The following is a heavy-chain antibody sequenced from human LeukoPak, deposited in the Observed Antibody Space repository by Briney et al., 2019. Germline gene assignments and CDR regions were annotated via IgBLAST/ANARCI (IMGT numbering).Heavy chain of an antibody. CDR1: GYNFPNYW. Sequence: GESLQISCKVSGYNFPNYWIGCVRQMPGKGLEWMGIIYPADSETRYSPSFQGQVTISADKSISIAYLQWTSLKASDSAMYYCARGRDAMDVWGQGTTVTVSS. CDR3: ARGRDAMDV. CDR2: IYPADSET. V-gene: IGHV5-51*01. J-gene: IGHJ6*02.